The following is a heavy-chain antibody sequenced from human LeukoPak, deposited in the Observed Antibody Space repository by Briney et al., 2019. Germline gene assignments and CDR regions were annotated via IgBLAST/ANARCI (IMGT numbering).Heavy chain of an antibody. CDR3: AKGPLDYDSSGGYHFDY. V-gene: IGHV3-43*02. D-gene: IGHD3-22*01. J-gene: IGHJ4*02. Sequence: GGSLRLSCAASGFTFDDYAMHWVRQAPGKGLEWVSLISGDGGSTYYADSVKGRFTISRDNSKNSLYLQMNSLRTEDTALYYCAKGPLDYDSSGGYHFDYWGQGTLVTVSS. CDR1: GFTFDDYA. CDR2: ISGDGGST.